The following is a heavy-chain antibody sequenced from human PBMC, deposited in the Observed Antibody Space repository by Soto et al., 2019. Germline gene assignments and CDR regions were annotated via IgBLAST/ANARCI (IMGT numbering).Heavy chain of an antibody. CDR1: GFSLTTSGVG. CDR3: AHRILRTVFGLVTTTAIYFDF. V-gene: IGHV2-5*02. CDR2: IYWDDDK. Sequence: QITLNESGPTVVKPAETLTLTCTFSGFSLTTSGVGVGWIRQSPGKAPEWLALIYWDDDKRYSASLKSRLTLTKDTSKNQVVLTMASVDPAETATYYCAHRILRTVFGLVTTTAIYFDFWGQGTPVVVSS. J-gene: IGHJ4*02. D-gene: IGHD3-3*01.